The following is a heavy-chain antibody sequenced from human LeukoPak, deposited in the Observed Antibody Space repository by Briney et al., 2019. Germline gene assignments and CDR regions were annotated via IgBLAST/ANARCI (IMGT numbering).Heavy chain of an antibody. CDR2: INPNSGGT. Sequence: ASVKVSCKASGYTFTGYYMHWVRQAPGQGLEWMGWINPNSGGTNYAQKFQGRVTMTRDTSISTAYMELSRLRSDDTAVYYCAPDLRGYDSSGYDGHYFDYWGQGTLVTVSS. CDR1: GYTFTGYY. D-gene: IGHD3-22*01. V-gene: IGHV1-2*02. CDR3: APDLRGYDSSGYDGHYFDY. J-gene: IGHJ4*02.